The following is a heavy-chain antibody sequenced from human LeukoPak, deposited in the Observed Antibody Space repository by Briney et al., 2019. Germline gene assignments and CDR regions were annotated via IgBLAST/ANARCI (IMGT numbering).Heavy chain of an antibody. Sequence: SETLSLTCTVSGGSISSYYWSWIRQPPGMGLEWIGYIYYSGSTNYNPSLKSRVTISVDTSKNQFSLKLSSVTAADTAVYYCAIRSYGSGSYNRPRSWGFDYWGQGTLVTVSS. V-gene: IGHV4-59*12. CDR1: GGSISSYY. J-gene: IGHJ4*02. CDR2: IYYSGST. CDR3: AIRSYGSGSYNRPRSWGFDY. D-gene: IGHD3-10*01.